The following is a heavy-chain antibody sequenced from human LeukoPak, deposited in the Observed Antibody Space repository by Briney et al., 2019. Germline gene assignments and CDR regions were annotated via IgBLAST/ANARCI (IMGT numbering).Heavy chain of an antibody. CDR1: GGTFSSYA. CDR2: ISAYNGNT. Sequence: ASVKVSCKASGGTFSSYAISWVRQAPGQGLEWMGWISAYNGNTNYAQKLQGRVTMTTDTSTSTAYMELRSLRSDDTAVYYCARRDSYGPSSEDYWGQGTLVTVSS. D-gene: IGHD5-18*01. CDR3: ARRDSYGPSSEDY. V-gene: IGHV1-18*01. J-gene: IGHJ4*02.